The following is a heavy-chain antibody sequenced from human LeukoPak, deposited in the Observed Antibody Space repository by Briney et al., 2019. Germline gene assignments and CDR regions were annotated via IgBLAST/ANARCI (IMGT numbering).Heavy chain of an antibody. V-gene: IGHV4-38-2*02. CDR1: GYSISSGYY. D-gene: IGHD3-10*01. J-gene: IGHJ5*02. CDR3: ARAKVERITMVRDGKGSGYYYANWFDP. Sequence: SETLSLTCTVSGYSISSGYYWGWIRQPPGKGLEWIGSIYNSGSTYYNPSLKSRVTISVDTSKNQFSLKLSSVTAADTAVYYCARAKVERITMVRDGKGSGYYYANWFDPWGQGTLVTVSS. CDR2: IYNSGST.